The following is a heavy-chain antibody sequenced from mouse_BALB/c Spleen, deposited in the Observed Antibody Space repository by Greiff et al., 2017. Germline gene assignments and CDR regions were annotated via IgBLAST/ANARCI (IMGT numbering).Heavy chain of an antibody. D-gene: IGHD2-1*01. CDR3: ARYGNYLYAMDY. CDR2: ISSGSSTI. V-gene: IGHV5-17*02. CDR1: GFTFSSFG. J-gene: IGHJ4*01. Sequence: DVKVEESGGGLVQPGGSRKLSCAASGFTFSSFGMHWVRQAPEKGLEWVAYISSGSSTIYYAATVKGRFTISRDNPKNTLFLQMTSLRSEDTAMYYCARYGNYLYAMDYWGQGTSVTVSS.